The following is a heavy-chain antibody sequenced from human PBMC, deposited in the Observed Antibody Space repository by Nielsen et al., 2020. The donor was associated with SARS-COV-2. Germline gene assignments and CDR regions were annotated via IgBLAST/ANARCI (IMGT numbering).Heavy chain of an antibody. CDR3: TRDPPDSGWALDY. Sequence: GESLNISCAASGFTFTTHAMHWVCQAPGKGLERVAMIWRGGNYKFYADPVRGRFTISRDDSKNIVSLQMESLRVEDTALYYCTRDPPDSGWALDYWGQGIPVTVSS. CDR1: GFTFTTHA. D-gene: IGHD6-19*01. CDR2: IWRGGNYK. J-gene: IGHJ4*02. V-gene: IGHV3-33*04.